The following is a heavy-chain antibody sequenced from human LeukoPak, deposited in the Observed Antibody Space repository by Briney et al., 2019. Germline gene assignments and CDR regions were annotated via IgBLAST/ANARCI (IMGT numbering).Heavy chain of an antibody. CDR2: ISSSSSYI. J-gene: IGHJ4*02. D-gene: IGHD1-7*01. CDR3: ARDSSPSTGTTLIETPKLGY. Sequence: GGSLRLSCTASGFTFSSYTMNWVRQAPGRGLEWVASISSSSSYIYYADSVKGRFTISRDNAKNSLYLQMNSLRAEDTAVYYCARDSSPSTGTTLIETPKLGYWGQGTLVTVSS. CDR1: GFTFSSYT. V-gene: IGHV3-21*01.